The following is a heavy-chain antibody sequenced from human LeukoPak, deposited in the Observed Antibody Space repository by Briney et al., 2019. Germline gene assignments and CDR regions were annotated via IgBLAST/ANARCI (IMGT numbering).Heavy chain of an antibody. CDR3: AGEGAAGGWFDP. J-gene: IGHJ5*02. CDR2: IVPIFGTA. D-gene: IGHD6-13*01. V-gene: IGHV1-69*13. Sequence: SVKVSCKASGGTFSSYAISWVRQAPGQGLEWMGGIVPIFGTANYAQKFQGRVTITADESTSTAYMELSSLRSEDTAVYYCAGEGAAGGWFDPWGQGTLVTVSS. CDR1: GGTFSSYA.